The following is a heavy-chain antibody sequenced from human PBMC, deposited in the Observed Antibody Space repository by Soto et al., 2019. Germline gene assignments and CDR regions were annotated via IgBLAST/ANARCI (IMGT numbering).Heavy chain of an antibody. CDR1: GFTFSSYS. CDR2: ISSSSSTI. J-gene: IGHJ4*02. D-gene: IGHD1-26*01. Sequence: EVQLVESGGGLVQPGGSLRLSCAASGFTFSSYSMNWVRQAPGKGLEWVSYISSSSSTIYYADSVKGRFTISRDNAKNSLYLQMNGLRDEDTAVYYCARAIGGVEWELPSDYWGQGTLVTASS. V-gene: IGHV3-48*02. CDR3: ARAIGGVEWELPSDY.